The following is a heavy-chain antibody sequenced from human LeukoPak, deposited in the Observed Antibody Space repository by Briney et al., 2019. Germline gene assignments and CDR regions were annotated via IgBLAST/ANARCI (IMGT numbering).Heavy chain of an antibody. CDR3: AKAYCGGDCYPYFDS. D-gene: IGHD2-21*01. J-gene: IGHJ4*02. CDR2: TNPNTGNT. V-gene: IGHV1-8*01. CDR1: GYTFTNYD. Sequence: ASVKVSCKASGYTFTNYDISWVRQATGQGLEWLGWTNPNTGNTGYPQKFQSRVTITTSTSTNTVYMELSGLTSEDTAIYYCAKAYCGGDCYPYFDSWGQGTPVTDSS.